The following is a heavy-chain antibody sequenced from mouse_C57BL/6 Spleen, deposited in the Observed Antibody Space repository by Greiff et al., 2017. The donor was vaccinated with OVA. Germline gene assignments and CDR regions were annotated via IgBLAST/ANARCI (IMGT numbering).Heavy chain of an antibody. CDR2: IDPSDSYT. Sequence: QVQLQQPGAELVRPGTSVKLSCKASGYTFTSYWMHWVKQRPGQGLEWIGGIDPSDSYTNYNQKFKGKATLTVDTSSSTAYMQLISLTSEDSAVYYCASHYYGSSPYYFDYWGQGTTLTVSS. CDR3: ASHYYGSSPYYFDY. J-gene: IGHJ2*01. CDR1: GYTFTSYW. D-gene: IGHD1-1*01. V-gene: IGHV1-59*01.